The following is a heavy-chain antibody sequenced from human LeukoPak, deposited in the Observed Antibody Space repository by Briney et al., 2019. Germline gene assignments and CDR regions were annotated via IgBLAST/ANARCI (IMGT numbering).Heavy chain of an antibody. CDR2: INTDGSST. Sequence: GGSLRLSCAASGFTFSRYWMHWVRQAPGKGLVWVSRINTDGSSTNYADSVKGRFTISRDDAKNSLYLQMNSLRAEDTAIYYCAKVPRQHDNWFDPWGQGTLVTVSS. CDR1: GFTFSRYW. CDR3: AKVPRQHDNWFDP. J-gene: IGHJ5*02. V-gene: IGHV3-74*01. D-gene: IGHD3-9*01.